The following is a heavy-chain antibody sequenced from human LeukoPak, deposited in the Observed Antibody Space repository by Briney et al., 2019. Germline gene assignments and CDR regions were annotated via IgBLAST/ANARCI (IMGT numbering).Heavy chain of an antibody. CDR2: ISWNSGSI. D-gene: IGHD6-13*01. V-gene: IGHV3-9*01. J-gene: IGHJ6*03. CDR3: AREGSSSWYYYYYMDV. Sequence: GGSLRLSCAASGFTFDDYAMHWVRQAPGKGLEWVSGISWNSGSIGYADSVKGRFTISRDNAKNSLYLQMNSLRAEDTAVYYCAREGSSSWYYYYYMDVWGEGTTVTVSS. CDR1: GFTFDDYA.